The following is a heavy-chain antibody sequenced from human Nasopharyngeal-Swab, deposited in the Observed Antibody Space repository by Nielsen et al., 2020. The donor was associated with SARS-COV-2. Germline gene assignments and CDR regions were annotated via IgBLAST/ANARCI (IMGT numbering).Heavy chain of an antibody. CDR1: GFTFDDYA. D-gene: IGHD1-26*01. Sequence: GGSLRLSCAAPGFTFDDYAMHWVRQAPGKGLEWVSGISWNSGSIGYADSVKGRFTISRDNAKNSLYLQMNSLRAEDTALYYCAKLSVGVPAFFDYWGQGTLVTVSS. CDR3: AKLSVGVPAFFDY. CDR2: ISWNSGSI. J-gene: IGHJ4*02. V-gene: IGHV3-9*01.